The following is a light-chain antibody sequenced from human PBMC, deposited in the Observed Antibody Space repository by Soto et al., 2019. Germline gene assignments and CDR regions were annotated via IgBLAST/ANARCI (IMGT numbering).Light chain of an antibody. CDR3: QVWDSSSDHHVV. Sequence: SYELTQPPSVSVAPGKTARITCGGNNIGSKSVHWYQQKPGQAPVLVIYYDSDRPSGIPERFSGSNSGHTATLTISRVEAGDEADYYCQVWDSSSDHHVVFGGGTKLTVL. CDR2: YDS. J-gene: IGLJ2*01. V-gene: IGLV3-21*04. CDR1: NIGSKS.